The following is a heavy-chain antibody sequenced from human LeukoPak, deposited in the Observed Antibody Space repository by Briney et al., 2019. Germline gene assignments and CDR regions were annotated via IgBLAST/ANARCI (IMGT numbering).Heavy chain of an antibody. J-gene: IGHJ4*02. CDR3: ARQNHCSSTSCYTDTLIDY. Sequence: GGSLRLSCAASGFTFSSYGMHWVRQAPGKGLEWVAVIWYDGSNKYYADSVKGRFTISRDNSKNTLYLQMNSPRAEDTAVYYCARQNHCSSTSCYTDTLIDYWGQGTLVTVSS. V-gene: IGHV3-33*01. CDR1: GFTFSSYG. CDR2: IWYDGSNK. D-gene: IGHD2-2*02.